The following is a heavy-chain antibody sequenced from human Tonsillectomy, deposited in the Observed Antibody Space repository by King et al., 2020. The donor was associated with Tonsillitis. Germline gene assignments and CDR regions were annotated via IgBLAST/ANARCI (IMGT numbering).Heavy chain of an antibody. V-gene: IGHV3-48*04. D-gene: IGHD4-17*01. CDR3: ASYRQTVTSWDY. CDR1: GFTFSSYG. Sequence: VQLVESGGGLIQPGGSLRLSCAASGFTFSSYGINWVRQAPGKGLEWVSYISSSSSTTYYADSVKGRFTISRDNAKNSLYLQMNSLRAEDTAVYYCASYRQTVTSWDYWGQGTLVTVSS. CDR2: ISSSSSTT. J-gene: IGHJ4*02.